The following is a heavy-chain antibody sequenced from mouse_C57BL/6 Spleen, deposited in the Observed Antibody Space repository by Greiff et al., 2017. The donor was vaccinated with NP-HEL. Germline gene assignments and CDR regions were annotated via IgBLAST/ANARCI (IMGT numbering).Heavy chain of an antibody. CDR1: GFTFSDYG. J-gene: IGHJ4*01. Sequence: EVHLVESGGGLVKPGGSLKLSCAASGFTFSDYGMHWVRQAPEKGLEWVAYISSGSSTIYYADTVQGRFTISRDNAKNTLFLQMTSLRSEDTAMYYCARHAHDGYYDYAMDYWGQGTSVTVSS. CDR3: ARHAHDGYYDYAMDY. CDR2: ISSGSSTI. D-gene: IGHD2-3*01. V-gene: IGHV5-17*01.